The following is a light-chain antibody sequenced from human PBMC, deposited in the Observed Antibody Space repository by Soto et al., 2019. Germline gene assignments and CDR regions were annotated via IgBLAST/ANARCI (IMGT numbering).Light chain of an antibody. CDR2: AAS. V-gene: IGKV1-39*01. J-gene: IGKJ2*01. Sequence: DIQMTQSPSSLSAFIGDRVTITCRTSHNISSHLNWYHQKTGKAPNLLIYAASSLQSGVPSGCSGRGSGTSFTHTITSLQHDDFAPYYCPQRFSIPYTFGQGTKLQI. CDR1: HNISSH. CDR3: PQRFSIPYT.